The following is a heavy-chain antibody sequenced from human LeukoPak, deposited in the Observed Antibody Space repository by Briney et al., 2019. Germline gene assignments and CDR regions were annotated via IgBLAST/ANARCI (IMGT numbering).Heavy chain of an antibody. Sequence: SETLSLTCAVYGGSFSGYYWSWIRQPPGKGLEWIGEINHSGSTNYNPSLKSRVTISVDTSKNQFSLKLSSVTAADTAVYYCARGRSTNGGNFYYYYGMDVWGQGTTVTVSS. CDR1: GGSFSGYY. D-gene: IGHD4-23*01. V-gene: IGHV4-34*01. CDR2: INHSGST. CDR3: ARGRSTNGGNFYYYYGMDV. J-gene: IGHJ6*02.